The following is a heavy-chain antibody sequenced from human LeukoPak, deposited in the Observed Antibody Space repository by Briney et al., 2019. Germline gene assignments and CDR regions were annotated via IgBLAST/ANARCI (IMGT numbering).Heavy chain of an antibody. V-gene: IGHV3-48*04. J-gene: IGHJ4*02. Sequence: GGSLRLSCAASEFTFSSYSMNWVRQAPGKGLEWVSCISSSSSTIYYADSVKGRFTISRDNAKNSLYLQMDSLGAEDTAVYYCARFETSTIRGDEYWGQGTLVAVSS. CDR3: ARFETSTIRGDEY. CDR2: ISSSSSTI. CDR1: EFTFSSYS. D-gene: IGHD2/OR15-2a*01.